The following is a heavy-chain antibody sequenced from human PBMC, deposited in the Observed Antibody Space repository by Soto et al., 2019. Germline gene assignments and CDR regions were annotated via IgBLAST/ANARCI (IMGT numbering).Heavy chain of an antibody. D-gene: IGHD4-17*01. CDR3: ARHGVDRYGDQFDY. CDR2: IYYSGST. J-gene: IGHJ4*02. V-gene: IGHV4-61*05. Sequence: NPSETLSLTCTVSGGSISSSSYYWGWIRQPPGKGLEWIGYIYYSGSTNYTPSLKSRVTISVDTSKNQFSLKLSSVTAADTAVYYCARHGVDRYGDQFDYWGQGTLVTVSS. CDR1: GGSISSSSYY.